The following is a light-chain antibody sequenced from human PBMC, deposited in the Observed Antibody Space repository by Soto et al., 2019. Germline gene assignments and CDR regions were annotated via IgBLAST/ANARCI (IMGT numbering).Light chain of an antibody. CDR3: QQGTSFPRT. CDR2: ATS. Sequence: DIHMTQSPSSVSASVGDRVTITCRARQGVSSWVAWYQQKPGEVPKLLISATSSVQSGVPSRFSGSESGTQFTLTISSLQPEDFATYYCQQGTSFPRTFGQGTRLEI. J-gene: IGKJ2*01. CDR1: QGVSSW. V-gene: IGKV1-12*01.